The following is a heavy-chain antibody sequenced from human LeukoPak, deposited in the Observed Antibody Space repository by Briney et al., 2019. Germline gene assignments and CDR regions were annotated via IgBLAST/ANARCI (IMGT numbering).Heavy chain of an antibody. CDR1: GFTVSSYA. V-gene: IGHV3-23*01. CDR3: AKGGFTGWFDP. J-gene: IGHJ5*02. CDR2: ISAGGGST. D-gene: IGHD3-10*01. Sequence: GGSLRPSCAASGFTVSSYAMSWVRQPPGKGLEWVSAISAGGGSTYYADSVEGRFTISRDNSKNTLYLQMNSLRVEDTAVYNCAKGGFTGWFDPWGQGTLVTVSS.